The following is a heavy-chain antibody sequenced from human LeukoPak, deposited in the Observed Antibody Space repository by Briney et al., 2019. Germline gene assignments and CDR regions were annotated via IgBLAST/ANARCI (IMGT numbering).Heavy chain of an antibody. CDR2: IKQDGGEK. Sequence: GGSLRLSCAASGFTFSSYWMSWVRQAPGKGLEWVADIKQDGGEKYYVDSVKGRFTISRDNAKNSLYLQMNSLRAEDTAVYYCARRFWSGYPKRIYYFDYWGQGTLVTVSS. D-gene: IGHD3-3*01. CDR1: GFTFSSYW. CDR3: ARRFWSGYPKRIYYFDY. J-gene: IGHJ4*02. V-gene: IGHV3-7*01.